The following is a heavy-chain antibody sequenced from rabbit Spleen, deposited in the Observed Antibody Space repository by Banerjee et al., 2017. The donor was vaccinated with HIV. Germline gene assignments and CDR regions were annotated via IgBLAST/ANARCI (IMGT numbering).Heavy chain of an antibody. Sequence: QEQLVESGGDLVKPGAFLTLTCKASGFDFSRSDWICWVRQAPGKGLEWIACINAATGKPVYATWAKGRFTISKTSSTTVTLQMTSLTAADTATYFCAKDLTNVIGWNFGLWGPGTLVTVS. CDR3: AKDLTNVIGWNFGL. CDR2: INAATGKP. V-gene: IGHV1S45*01. D-gene: IGHD1-1*01. CDR1: GFDFSRSDW. J-gene: IGHJ4*01.